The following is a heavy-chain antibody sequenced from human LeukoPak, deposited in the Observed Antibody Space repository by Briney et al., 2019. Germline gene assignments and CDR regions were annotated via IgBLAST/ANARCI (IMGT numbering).Heavy chain of an antibody. CDR1: GGSFSGYY. V-gene: IGHV4-34*01. D-gene: IGHD3-22*01. CDR2: INHSGST. Sequence: SETLSLTCAVYGGSFSGYYWSWIRQPPGKGLEWIGEINHSGSTNYNPSLKSRVTISVDTSKNQFSLKLSSVTAADTAVYYCASGSSPNYYDSSGYYGIGYWGQGTLVTVSS. J-gene: IGHJ4*02. CDR3: ASGSSPNYYDSSGYYGIGY.